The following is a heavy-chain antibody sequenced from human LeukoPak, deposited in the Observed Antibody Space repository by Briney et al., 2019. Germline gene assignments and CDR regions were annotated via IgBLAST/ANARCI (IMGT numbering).Heavy chain of an antibody. Sequence: SETLSLTCTVSGGSIGSYYWSWIRQPPGKGLEWIGYIYYSGSTNYNPSLKSRVTISVDTSKNQFSLKLSSVTAADTAVYYCARGPSRGGEHFDYWGQGTLVTVSS. CDR2: IYYSGST. J-gene: IGHJ4*02. V-gene: IGHV4-59*01. CDR1: GGSIGSYY. D-gene: IGHD1-26*01. CDR3: ARGPSRGGEHFDY.